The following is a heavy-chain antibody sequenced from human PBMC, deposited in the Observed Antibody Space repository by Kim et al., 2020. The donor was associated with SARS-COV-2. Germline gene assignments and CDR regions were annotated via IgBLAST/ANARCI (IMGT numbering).Heavy chain of an antibody. Sequence: SETLSLTCTVTGGSISSGGYYWNWIRQHPGKGLEWTGSVDYSGTTYYKPSLKSRLTMSVDTSKNQFSLKLSSVTAADTAVYYCARGEFYYDSSGYRVEYFQRWGQGTPVTVSS. V-gene: IGHV4-31*03. D-gene: IGHD3-22*01. J-gene: IGHJ1*01. CDR3: ARGEFYYDSSGYRVEYFQR. CDR2: VDYSGTT. CDR1: GGSISSGGYY.